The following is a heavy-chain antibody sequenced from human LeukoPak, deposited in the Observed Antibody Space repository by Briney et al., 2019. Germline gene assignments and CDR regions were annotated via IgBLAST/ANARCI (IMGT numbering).Heavy chain of an antibody. Sequence: SYTLSLTRIRSGGSISWYFWSWIRQPPPNALEWTGYIYHSGSTNYTPTLESRVTISVDTSKNQLSLKLSSVTAADTAVYYCARVSGEGDILTGYQIPYAFDIWGQGTMVTVSS. CDR3: ARVSGEGDILTGYQIPYAFDI. CDR2: IYHSGST. V-gene: IGHV4-59*07. D-gene: IGHD3-9*01. J-gene: IGHJ3*02. CDR1: GGSISWYF.